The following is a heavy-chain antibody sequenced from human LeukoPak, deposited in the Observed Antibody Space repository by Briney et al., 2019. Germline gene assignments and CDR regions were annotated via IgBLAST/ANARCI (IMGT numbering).Heavy chain of an antibody. D-gene: IGHD6-13*01. CDR1: GYTFTSYY. J-gene: IGHJ5*02. V-gene: IGHV1-46*01. Sequence: ASVRVSFKPSGYTFTSYYMHWVRQAPGQGLEWMGIINPSGGSTSYAQKFQGRVTMTRDMSTSTVYMELSSLRSEDTAVYYCARTAAGFQGPWFDPWGQGTLVTVSS. CDR3: ARTAAGFQGPWFDP. CDR2: INPSGGST.